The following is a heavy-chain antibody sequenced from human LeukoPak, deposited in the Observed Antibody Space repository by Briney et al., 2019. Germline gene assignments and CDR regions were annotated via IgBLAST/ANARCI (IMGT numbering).Heavy chain of an antibody. Sequence: SETLSLTCTVSGDSVSSGNYYLSWIRQPPGKGLDWITYMSPSGTTKYNPSLKSRVTISVDTSRNQFSLKLSSVTAADTAVYYCARVAGYFDLWGRGTLVTVSS. CDR1: GDSVSSGNYY. CDR2: MSPSGTT. J-gene: IGHJ2*01. CDR3: ARVAGYFDL. V-gene: IGHV4-61*01.